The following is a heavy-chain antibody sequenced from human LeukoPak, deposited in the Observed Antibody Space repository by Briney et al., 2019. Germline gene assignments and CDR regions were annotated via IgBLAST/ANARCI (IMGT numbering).Heavy chain of an antibody. CDR1: GGSFSGYY. CDR3: ARVPYRY. D-gene: IGHD3-16*01. Sequence: PSETLSLTXAVYGGSFSGYYWSWIRQPPGKGLEWIGEINHSGSTNYNPSLKIRVTISVDTSKNQFSLKLSSVTAADTAVYYCARVPYRYWGQGTLVTVSS. CDR2: INHSGST. J-gene: IGHJ4*02. V-gene: IGHV4-34*01.